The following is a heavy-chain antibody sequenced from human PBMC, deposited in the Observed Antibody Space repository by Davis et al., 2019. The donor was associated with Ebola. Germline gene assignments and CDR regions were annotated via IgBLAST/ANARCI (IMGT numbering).Heavy chain of an antibody. CDR3: ARGGRGQDLLRNFDWLSPFDY. CDR2: IWYDGSNK. D-gene: IGHD3-9*01. J-gene: IGHJ4*02. CDR1: GFTFSGYG. V-gene: IGHV3-33*01. Sequence: SLNISCAASGFTFSGYGMHWVRQAPGNVLEWVAVIWYDGSNKDYADYVKGRFTISRDNSKTTLYLQMNSLSAEDTAVYYCARGGRGQDLLRNFDWLSPFDYWGQGTLVTVSS.